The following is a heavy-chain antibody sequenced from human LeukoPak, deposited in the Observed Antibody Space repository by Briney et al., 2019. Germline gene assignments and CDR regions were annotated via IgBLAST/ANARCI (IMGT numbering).Heavy chain of an antibody. CDR2: IIPILGTA. D-gene: IGHD3-10*01. J-gene: IGHJ4*02. V-gene: IGHV1-69*01. CDR3: ATSFGEFLYFDY. Sequence: SVKVSCKASGGTFSSYAISWVRQAPGQGLEWMGGIIPILGTANYAQKFQGRVTITADESTSTAYMELSSLRSEDTAVYYCATSFGEFLYFDYWGQGTLVTVSS. CDR1: GGTFSSYA.